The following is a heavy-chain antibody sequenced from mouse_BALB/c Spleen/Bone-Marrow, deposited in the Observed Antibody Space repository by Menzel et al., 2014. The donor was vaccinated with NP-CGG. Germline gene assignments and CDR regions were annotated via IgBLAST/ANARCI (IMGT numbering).Heavy chain of an antibody. CDR1: GFTFGSYY. Sequence: EVKLVESGGGLVKLGGSLKLSCAASGFTFGSYYMSWVRQTPEKRLELVAAINSNGGSTYYPDTVKGRFTISRDNAKNTLYLQMSSLKSEDTALYYCARLGNDDAMDYWGQGTSVTVSS. CDR3: ARLGNDDAMDY. J-gene: IGHJ4*01. CDR2: INSNGGST. V-gene: IGHV5-6-2*01. D-gene: IGHD2-12*01.